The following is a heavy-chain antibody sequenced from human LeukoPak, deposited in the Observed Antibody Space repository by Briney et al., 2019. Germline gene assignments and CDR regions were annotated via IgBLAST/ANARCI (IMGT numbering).Heavy chain of an antibody. D-gene: IGHD3-3*01. J-gene: IGHJ6*02. V-gene: IGHV1-69*04. CDR2: IIPILGIA. CDR1: GGTFSSYA. Sequence: SVKVSCKASGGTFSSYAISWVRQAPGQGLEWMGRIIPILGIANYAQKFQGRVTITADKSTSTAYMELSSLRSEDTAVYYCARPLRFYNGMDVWGQGTTVTASS. CDR3: ARPLRFYNGMDV.